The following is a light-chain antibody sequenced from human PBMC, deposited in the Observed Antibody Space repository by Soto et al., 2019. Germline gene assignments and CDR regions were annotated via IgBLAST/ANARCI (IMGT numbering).Light chain of an antibody. J-gene: IGKJ5*01. CDR2: GAS. V-gene: IGKV3-20*01. Sequence: EIVLTQSPGTLSLFPGERATLSCRASQSLITRYLAWYQQQPGQAPRLLIYGASSRATGIPDRFSGSGSGTDFTLTISRLESEDFAVYSCQQYGTSPTFGQGTRLEIK. CDR1: QSLITRY. CDR3: QQYGTSPT.